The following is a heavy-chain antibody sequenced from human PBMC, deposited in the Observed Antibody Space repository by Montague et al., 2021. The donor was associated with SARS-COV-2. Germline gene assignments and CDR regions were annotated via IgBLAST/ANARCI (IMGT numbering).Heavy chain of an antibody. CDR3: ARGAPGY. CDR1: GGSFSDYH. D-gene: IGHD1-1*01. J-gene: IGHJ4*02. CDR2: INYGGST. V-gene: IGHV4-34*01. Sequence: SETLSLTCALYGGSFSDYHWTWIRQSPGGGLEWIGQINYGGSTKYNPSLRSRVTMSIDTSKNQFSLKLTSVTAADTAVYYCARGAPGYWGQGTLVTVSS.